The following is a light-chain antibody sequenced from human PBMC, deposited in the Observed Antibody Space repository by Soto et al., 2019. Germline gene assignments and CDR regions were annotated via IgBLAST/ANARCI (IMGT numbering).Light chain of an antibody. CDR2: GAS. Sequence: ESVLTQSPGTLSLSPGERATLSCRAAQSITTNYLAWYQQRFGQAPRLLIYGASSRVPGIPDRFSGSGSGTDFTLTISRLEPEDFAVYYCQQYGSSITFGQGTR. V-gene: IGKV3-20*01. J-gene: IGKJ5*01. CDR1: QSITTNY. CDR3: QQYGSSIT.